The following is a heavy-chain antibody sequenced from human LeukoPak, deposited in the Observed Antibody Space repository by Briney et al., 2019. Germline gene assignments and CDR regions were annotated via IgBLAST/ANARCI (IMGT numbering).Heavy chain of an antibody. CDR3: ARDRVGLTTLFDY. J-gene: IGHJ4*02. CDR2: IFTYNGNT. V-gene: IGHV1-18*01. Sequence: ASVKVSCKASGYTFTKYGISWVRQAPGQGLEWMGWIFTYNGNTNYAQKLQGRVTMTTDTSTSTAYMELRSLRSDDTAVYYCARDRVGLTTLFDYWGQGTLVTVSS. D-gene: IGHD4-11*01. CDR1: GYTFTKYG.